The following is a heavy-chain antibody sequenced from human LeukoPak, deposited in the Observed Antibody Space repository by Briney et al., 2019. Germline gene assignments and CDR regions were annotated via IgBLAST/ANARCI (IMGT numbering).Heavy chain of an antibody. CDR3: ARDEKSDGGWRFFDY. D-gene: IGHD6-19*01. Sequence: PSETLSLACAVSGGSISSGGYSWSWIRQPPGEGLEWIGYIHYSGSTNYNPSLKSRVTISVDTSKNQFSLKLSSVTAADTAVYYCARDEKSDGGWRFFDYWGQGTLVTVSS. V-gene: IGHV4-61*08. CDR1: GGSISSGGYS. CDR2: IHYSGST. J-gene: IGHJ4*02.